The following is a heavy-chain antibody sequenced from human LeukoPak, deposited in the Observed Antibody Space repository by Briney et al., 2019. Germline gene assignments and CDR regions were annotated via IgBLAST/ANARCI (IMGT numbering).Heavy chain of an antibody. V-gene: IGHV4-59*01. J-gene: IGHJ6*03. CDR1: GGSISSYY. CDR2: IYYSGST. CDR3: ARTTEGGYTYDYFYYYYMDV. Sequence: SEALSLTCTVSGGSISSYYWSWIRQPPGKGLEWIGYIYYSGSTNYNPSLKSRVTISVDSSKNQFSLKLSSVTAADTAVYYCARTTEGGYTYDYFYYYYMDVWGKGTTVTISS. D-gene: IGHD5-18*01.